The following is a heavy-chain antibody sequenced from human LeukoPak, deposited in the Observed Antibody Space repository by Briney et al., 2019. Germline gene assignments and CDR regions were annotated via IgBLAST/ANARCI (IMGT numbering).Heavy chain of an antibody. CDR1: GFTFSSYG. Sequence: GGSLRLSCAASGFTFSSYGMHWVRQAPGKGLEWVAVISYDGSNKYYADSVKGRFTISKDNSKNTLYLQMNSLRAEDTAVYYCAKDLGYSYGYFAYWGQGTLVTVSS. CDR3: AKDLGYSYGYFAY. D-gene: IGHD5-18*01. J-gene: IGHJ4*02. V-gene: IGHV3-30*18. CDR2: ISYDGSNK.